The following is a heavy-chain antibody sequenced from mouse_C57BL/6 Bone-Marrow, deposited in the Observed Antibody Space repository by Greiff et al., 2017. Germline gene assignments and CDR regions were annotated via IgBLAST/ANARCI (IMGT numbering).Heavy chain of an antibody. D-gene: IGHD2-3*01. CDR3: AREDGYYYAMDY. Sequence: QVQLQQPGAELVMPGASVKLSCKASGYTFTSYWMHWVKQRPGQGLEWIGEIDPSDSYTNYNQKFKGKSTLTVDKSSSTAYMQLSSLTSEDSAVYYCAREDGYYYAMDYWGQGTSVTVSS. J-gene: IGHJ4*01. CDR1: GYTFTSYW. CDR2: IDPSDSYT. V-gene: IGHV1-69*01.